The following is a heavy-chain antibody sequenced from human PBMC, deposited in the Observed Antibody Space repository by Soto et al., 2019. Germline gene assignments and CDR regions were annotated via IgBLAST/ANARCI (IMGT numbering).Heavy chain of an antibody. D-gene: IGHD5-18*01. J-gene: IGHJ4*02. V-gene: IGHV1-3*01. CDR3: AHLPWKQLWPRAPVVY. CDR1: GGTLRSFA. CDR2: INAGNGNT. Sequence: ASVKVSCKTSGGTLRSFAISWVRQAPGQRLEWMGWINAGNGNTKYSQKFQGRVTITRDTSASTAYMELSSLRSEDTAVYYCAHLPWKQLWPRAPVVYWGQGTPVTVSS.